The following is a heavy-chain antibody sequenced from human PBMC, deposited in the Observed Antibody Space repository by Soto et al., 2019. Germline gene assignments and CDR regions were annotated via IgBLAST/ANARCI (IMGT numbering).Heavy chain of an antibody. V-gene: IGHV1-69*01. CDR2: IIPIFGTA. D-gene: IGHD2-8*01. CDR3: ARGGYCTNVVCVRKFDP. CDR1: GGTFSSYA. Sequence: QVQLVQSGAEVKKPGSSVKVSCKASGGTFSSYAISWVRQAPGQGLEWMGGIIPIFGTANYAQKFQGRVTITADESTSTAYMELSSLRSEDTAVYYCARGGYCTNVVCVRKFDPWGQGTLVTVSS. J-gene: IGHJ5*02.